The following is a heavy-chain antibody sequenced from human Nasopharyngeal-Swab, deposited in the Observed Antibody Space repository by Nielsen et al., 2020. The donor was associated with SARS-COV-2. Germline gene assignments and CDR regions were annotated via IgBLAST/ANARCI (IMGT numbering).Heavy chain of an antibody. Sequence: GESLQISCTASGFTFSNYGIHWVRQAPGKGLDWVAVIGYNGSDKYYADSVQGRLTNSRDNSENTLYLQMNSLRAEDTAVYYCARGYCSINSCYSGDYYYYAMDVWGQGTTVTVSS. CDR1: GFTFSNYG. J-gene: IGHJ6*02. CDR2: IGYNGSDK. D-gene: IGHD2-2*01. CDR3: ARGYCSINSCYSGDYYYYAMDV. V-gene: IGHV3-33*01.